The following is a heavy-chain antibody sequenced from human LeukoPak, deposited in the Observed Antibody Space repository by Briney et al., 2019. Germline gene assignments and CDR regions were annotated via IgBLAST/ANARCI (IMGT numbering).Heavy chain of an antibody. Sequence: GGSLRLSCAASGFTFSSYGMHWVRQAPGKGLEWVAVISYDGSNKYYADSVKGRFTISRDNSKNTLYLQMNSLRAEDTAVYYCAKDGRYYDILTGFDAFDIWGQGTMVTVSS. D-gene: IGHD3-9*01. CDR1: GFTFSSYG. V-gene: IGHV3-30*18. J-gene: IGHJ3*02. CDR3: AKDGRYYDILTGFDAFDI. CDR2: ISYDGSNK.